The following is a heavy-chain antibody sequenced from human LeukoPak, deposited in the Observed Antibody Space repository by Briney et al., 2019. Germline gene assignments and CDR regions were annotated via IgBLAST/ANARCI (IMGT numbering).Heavy chain of an antibody. CDR1: GFTFSSYA. Sequence: GGSLRLSCAASGFTFSSYAMSWVRQAPGKGLEWVSTISGSTGITYYADSVKGRFTFSRDNSKNTLYLQMNSLRAEDTAVYYCAKGGPWIHDYYYYMDVWGKGTTVTVSS. CDR3: AKGGPWIHDYYYYMDV. CDR2: ISGSTGIT. V-gene: IGHV3-23*01. D-gene: IGHD5-18*01. J-gene: IGHJ6*03.